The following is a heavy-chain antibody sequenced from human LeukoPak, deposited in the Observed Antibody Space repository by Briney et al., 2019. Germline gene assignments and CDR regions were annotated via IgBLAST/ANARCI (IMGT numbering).Heavy chain of an antibody. V-gene: IGHV3-23*01. CDR1: GFTFSSYA. Sequence: GGSLRLSCAASGFTFSSYAMSCVRQAPGKGLEWVSAISGSGGSTYYADSVKGRFTISRDNAKNSLYLQMNSLRAEDTAVYYCARDSNIDYWGQGTLVTVSS. CDR3: ARDSNIDY. J-gene: IGHJ4*02. D-gene: IGHD4-11*01. CDR2: ISGSGGST.